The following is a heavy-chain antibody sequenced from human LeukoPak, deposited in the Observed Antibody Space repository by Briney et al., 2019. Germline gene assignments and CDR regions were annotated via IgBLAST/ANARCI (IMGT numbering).Heavy chain of an antibody. V-gene: IGHV4-30-2*01. Sequence: PSETLSLTCAVSGGSISRGSYSWSWIRQPPGKGLEWIGYIYPRGSTYYNPSLKSRVILSIDKSANQFSLNLSSVTAADTAVYYCARFSPRAMGNYLDFWGQGTLVTVSS. CDR3: ARFSPRAMGNYLDF. CDR2: IYPRGST. D-gene: IGHD7-27*01. J-gene: IGHJ4*02. CDR1: GGSISRGSYS.